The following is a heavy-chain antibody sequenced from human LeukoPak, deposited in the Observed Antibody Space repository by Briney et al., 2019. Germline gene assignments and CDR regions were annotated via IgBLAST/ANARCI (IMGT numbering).Heavy chain of an antibody. D-gene: IGHD3-22*01. CDR1: GFTFDHYA. Sequence: GGSLRLSCAASGFTFDHYAMHWVRQAPGKGLEWVSSISWNSGTEDYADSVKGRFTISRDNAKNSLYLQMNSLRTEDMAFYYCARDVWPYTYYYDTHPLGGGFDYWGQGTLVTVSS. V-gene: IGHV3-9*03. J-gene: IGHJ4*02. CDR3: ARDVWPYTYYYDTHPLGGGFDY. CDR2: ISWNSGTE.